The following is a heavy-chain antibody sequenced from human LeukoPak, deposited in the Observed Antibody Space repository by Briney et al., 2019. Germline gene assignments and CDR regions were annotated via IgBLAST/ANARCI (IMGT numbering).Heavy chain of an antibody. D-gene: IGHD5-18*01. CDR2: ISSSSSYI. J-gene: IGHJ4*02. Sequence: GGSLRLSCAASGFTFSSYSMNWVRQAPGKGLEWVSSISSSSSYIYYADSVKGRFTISRDNAKNSLYLQVNSLRAEDTAVYYCARHGDVDTAMVSSYFDYWGQGTLVTVSS. CDR1: GFTFSSYS. CDR3: ARHGDVDTAMVSSYFDY. V-gene: IGHV3-21*01.